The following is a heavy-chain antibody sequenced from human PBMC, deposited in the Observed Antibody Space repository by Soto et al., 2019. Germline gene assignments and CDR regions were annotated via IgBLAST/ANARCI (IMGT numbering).Heavy chain of an antibody. CDR1: GFTFSSYG. V-gene: IGHV3-30*03. D-gene: IGHD3-16*01. Sequence: PWGSLRLSCAASGFTFSSYGMHWVRQAPGKGLEWVAVISYDGSNKYYADSVKGRFTISRDNSKNTLYLQMNSLRAEDTAVYYCAYGNPLDYWGQGTLVTVSS. CDR2: ISYDGSNK. CDR3: AYGNPLDY. J-gene: IGHJ4*02.